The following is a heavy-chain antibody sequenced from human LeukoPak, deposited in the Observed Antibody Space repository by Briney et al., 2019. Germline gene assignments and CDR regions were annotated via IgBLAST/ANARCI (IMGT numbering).Heavy chain of an antibody. CDR2: IYHSGST. J-gene: IGHJ4*02. CDR3: ARVIQLWYFDY. CDR1: GGSISSGGYS. Sequence: PSETLSLTCAVSGGSISSGGYSWSWIRQPPGKGLEWIGYIYHSGSTYYNPSLKSRVTISVDRSKNQFSLKLSSVTAADTAVYYCARVIQLWYFDYSGQGTLVTVSS. V-gene: IGHV4-30-2*01. D-gene: IGHD5-18*01.